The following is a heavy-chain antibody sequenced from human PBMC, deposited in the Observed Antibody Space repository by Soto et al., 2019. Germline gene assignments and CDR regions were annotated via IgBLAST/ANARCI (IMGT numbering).Heavy chain of an antibody. D-gene: IGHD3-9*01. CDR1: GGTFSSYA. CDR3: ARDLLPVILTGYWDYYYYGMDV. V-gene: IGHV1-69*13. CDR2: IIPIFGTA. Sequence: ASVKVSCKASGGTFSSYAISWVRQAPGQGLEWKGGIIPIFGTANYAQKFQGRVTITADESTSTAYMELSSLRSEDTALYYCARDLLPVILTGYWDYYYYGMDVWGQGTTVTVSS. J-gene: IGHJ6*02.